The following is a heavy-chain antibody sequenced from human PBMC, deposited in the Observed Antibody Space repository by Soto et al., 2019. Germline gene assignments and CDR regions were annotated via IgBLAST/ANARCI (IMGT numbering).Heavy chain of an antibody. V-gene: IGHV4-59*08. CDR3: TRHQDGYNSFDN. CDR2: IYYSGST. CDR1: GDTVSEHY. J-gene: IGHJ4*02. D-gene: IGHD5-12*01. Sequence: QVQLQESGPGLVKPSETLSLTCAVSGDTVSEHYWSWIRQPPGKGLEWIGYIYYSGSTNYNPSLKTRVTISVDTSKNQLSLKLNSVTAADTALYYCTRHQDGYNSFDNWGQGTLVTVSS.